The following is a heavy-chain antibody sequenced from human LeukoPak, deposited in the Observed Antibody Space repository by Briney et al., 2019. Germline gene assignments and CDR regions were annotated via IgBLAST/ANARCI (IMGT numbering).Heavy chain of an antibody. CDR1: GYSFTSYW. CDR2: IIPIFGTA. J-gene: IGHJ4*02. V-gene: IGHV1-69*05. CDR3: SRHGRYWY. Sequence: KISCKGSGYSFTSYWIGWVRQAPGQGLEWMGGIIPIFGTANYAQKFQGRVTITTDESTSTAYMELSSLRSEDTAVYYCSRHGRYWYWGQGTLVTVSS. D-gene: IGHD3-10*01.